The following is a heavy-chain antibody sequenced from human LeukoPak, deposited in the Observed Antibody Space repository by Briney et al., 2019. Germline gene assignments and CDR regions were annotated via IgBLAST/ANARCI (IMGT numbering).Heavy chain of an antibody. CDR1: GFTFSSCA. J-gene: IGHJ6*03. CDR3: AKAAAANYYYYYMDV. CDR2: ISGSGGST. Sequence: GGSLRLSCAASGFTFSSCAMSWVRQAPGKGLEWVSGISGSGGSTYYADSVKGRFTISRDNSKNTLYLQMNSLRAEDTAVYYCAKAAAANYYYYYMDVWGKGTTVTVSS. D-gene: IGHD6-13*01. V-gene: IGHV3-23*01.